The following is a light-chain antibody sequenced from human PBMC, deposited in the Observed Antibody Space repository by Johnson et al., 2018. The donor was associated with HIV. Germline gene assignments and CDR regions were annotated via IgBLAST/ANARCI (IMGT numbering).Light chain of an antibody. CDR2: DNN. J-gene: IGLJ1*01. CDR3: GTWDSSLRAGLPYV. CDR1: RSNIGNNY. V-gene: IGLV1-51*01. Sequence: QSVLTQPPSVSAAPGQKVTISCSGSRSNIGNNYVSWYQQLPGTAPKLLIYDNNKRPSGIPDRFSGSKSGTSATLGITGLQTGDEADYYSGTWDSSLRAGLPYVCGTGTKVTVL.